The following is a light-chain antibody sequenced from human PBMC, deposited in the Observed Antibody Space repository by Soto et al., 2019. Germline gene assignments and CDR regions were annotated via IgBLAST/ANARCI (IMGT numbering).Light chain of an antibody. CDR2: EVT. J-gene: IGLJ1*01. Sequence: QSVLTQPASVSGSPGQSITISCTGTSSDIGGHHFVSWFQQQSGKAPKLVIYEVTNRPSGVSDLFSGSKSGNTASLTISGLQHEDEDDYYSSSYTSSSRYVFGTGTKVTVL. CDR3: SSYTSSSRYV. CDR1: SSDIGGHHF. V-gene: IGLV2-14*01.